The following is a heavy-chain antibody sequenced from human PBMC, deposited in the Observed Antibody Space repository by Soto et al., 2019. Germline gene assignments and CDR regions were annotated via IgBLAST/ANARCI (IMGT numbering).Heavy chain of an antibody. CDR1: GGSISSYY. D-gene: IGHD2-15*01. CDR2: IYYSGST. V-gene: IGHV4-59*08. Sequence: SETLSLTCTVSGGSISSYYWSWIRQPLGKGLEWIGYIYYSGSTNYNPSLKSRVTISVDTSKNQFSLKLSSVTAADTALYFCARHVFAPGGRWFGPWGPGLLVTVSS. J-gene: IGHJ5*02. CDR3: ARHVFAPGGRWFGP.